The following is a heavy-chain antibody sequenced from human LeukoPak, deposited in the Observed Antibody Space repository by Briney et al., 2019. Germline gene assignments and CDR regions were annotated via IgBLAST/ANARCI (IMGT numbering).Heavy chain of an antibody. CDR1: GGSFSGYY. CDR2: INHSGST. Sequence: SETLSLTCAVYGGSFSGYYWSWIRQPPGKGLEWIGEINHSGSTNYNPSLKSRVTISVDTSKNQFSLKLSSVTAADTAVYYCARSLRYFDWLSRGPDYWGQGTLVTVSS. V-gene: IGHV4-34*01. J-gene: IGHJ4*02. CDR3: ARSLRYFDWLSRGPDY. D-gene: IGHD3-9*01.